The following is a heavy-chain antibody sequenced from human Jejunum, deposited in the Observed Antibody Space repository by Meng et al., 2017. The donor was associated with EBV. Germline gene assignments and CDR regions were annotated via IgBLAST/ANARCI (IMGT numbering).Heavy chain of an antibody. Sequence: QVQWVQAGAGGKQPGVSVRVSCKASGYTFTGYFIHWVRQAPGQGLEWMGRINPNSGGTSYTQKFQGRVTMTRDTSITTAYMELSRLGSDDTAVYYCARDYSDSSRQGYWGQGTLVTVSS. CDR2: INPNSGGT. V-gene: IGHV1-2*06. D-gene: IGHD3-22*01. CDR3: ARDYSDSSRQGY. J-gene: IGHJ4*02. CDR1: GYTFTGYF.